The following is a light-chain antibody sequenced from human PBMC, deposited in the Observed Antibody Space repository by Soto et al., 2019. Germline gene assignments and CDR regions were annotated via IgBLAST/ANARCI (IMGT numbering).Light chain of an antibody. J-gene: IGKJ1*01. V-gene: IGKV1-5*01. CDR2: DAS. CDR1: QSISSW. CDR3: QQYNSYGT. Sequence: DIQMIQSPSTLSASEGDRVTITCRASQSISSWLAWYQQKPGKAPKLLNYDASSLESGVPSRFSGSGSGTEFTLTISSLQPDDFATYYCQQYNSYGTFGQGTKV.